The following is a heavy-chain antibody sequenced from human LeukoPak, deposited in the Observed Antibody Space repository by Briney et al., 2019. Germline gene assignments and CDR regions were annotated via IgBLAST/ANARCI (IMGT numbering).Heavy chain of an antibody. D-gene: IGHD3-22*01. Sequence: SVKVSCKASGGTFSSYAISWVRQAPGQGLEWMGGIIPIFGTANYAQKFQGRVTITTDESTSTAYMELSSLRSEDTAVYYCARVVNYYDSSGSPDYWGQGTLVTVSS. CDR3: ARVVNYYDSSGSPDY. J-gene: IGHJ4*02. CDR1: GGTFSSYA. CDR2: IIPIFGTA. V-gene: IGHV1-69*05.